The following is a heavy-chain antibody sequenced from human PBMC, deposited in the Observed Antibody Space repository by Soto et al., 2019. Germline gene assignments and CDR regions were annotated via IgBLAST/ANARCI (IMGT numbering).Heavy chain of an antibody. CDR3: ARDPIAVAGHGDPSDAFDI. J-gene: IGHJ3*02. CDR1: GDSVSSNSAA. V-gene: IGHV6-1*01. CDR2: TYYRSKWYN. D-gene: IGHD6-19*01. Sequence: SQTLSLTCAISGDSVSSNSAAWNWIRQSPSRGLEWLGRTYYRSKWYNDYAVSVKSRITINPDTSKNQFSLQLNSVTPEDTAVYYCARDPIAVAGHGDPSDAFDIWGQGTMVTVSS.